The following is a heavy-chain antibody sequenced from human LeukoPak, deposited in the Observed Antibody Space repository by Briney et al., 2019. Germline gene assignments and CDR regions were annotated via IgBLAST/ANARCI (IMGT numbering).Heavy chain of an antibody. Sequence: SSETLSLPCAVYGGSFSGYYWSWIRQPPGKGLEWIGEINHSGSTNYNPSLKSRVTISVDTSKNQFSLKLSSVTAADTAVYYCARGRGCSGGSCYSSYYYYYMDVWGKGTTVTVSS. CDR2: INHSGST. V-gene: IGHV4-34*01. CDR3: ARGRGCSGGSCYSSYYYYYMDV. D-gene: IGHD2-15*01. CDR1: GGSFSGYY. J-gene: IGHJ6*03.